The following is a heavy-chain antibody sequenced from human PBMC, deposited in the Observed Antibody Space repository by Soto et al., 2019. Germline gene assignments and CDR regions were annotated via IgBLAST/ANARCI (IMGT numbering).Heavy chain of an antibody. V-gene: IGHV3-23*03. CDR3: AKDPNGDYVGAFDS. Sequence: EVQLLESGGGLVQPGGSLRLSCTASGFSFSNYAVTWVRQAPGKGLEWVSSIGSDTSYIYYADSVKGRFTISRDKSNNTVFLQMNSLRADDTAVYHCAKDPNGDYVGAFDSWGQGALVTVSS. CDR2: IGSDTSYI. CDR1: GFSFSNYA. J-gene: IGHJ4*02. D-gene: IGHD4-17*01.